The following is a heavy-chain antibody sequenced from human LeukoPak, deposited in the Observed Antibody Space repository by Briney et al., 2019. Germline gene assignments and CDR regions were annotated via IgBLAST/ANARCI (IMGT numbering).Heavy chain of an antibody. CDR1: GFTFSSYW. D-gene: IGHD2-2*01. Sequence: GGSLRLSCAASGFTFSSYWMSWVRQAPGKGLEWVANIKQDGSEKYYVDSVKGRFTISRDNAKNSLYLQMNSLRAEDTAVYYCARDSYCSSTSCQYYYYGMDVWGQGTTVTVS. J-gene: IGHJ6*02. V-gene: IGHV3-7*01. CDR2: IKQDGSEK. CDR3: ARDSYCSSTSCQYYYYGMDV.